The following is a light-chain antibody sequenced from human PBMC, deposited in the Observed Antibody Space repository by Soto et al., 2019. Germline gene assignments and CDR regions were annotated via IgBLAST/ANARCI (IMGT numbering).Light chain of an antibody. V-gene: IGKV3-11*01. Sequence: PGERATLSCRASQRVTTFLAWYQQKPGQAPRLLIHDASRRATDIPARFSGSGSGTDFTLTISSLEPEDFAVYYCQQRSNRGVTFGGGTKVEIK. CDR2: DAS. CDR3: QQRSNRGVT. CDR1: QRVTTF. J-gene: IGKJ4*01.